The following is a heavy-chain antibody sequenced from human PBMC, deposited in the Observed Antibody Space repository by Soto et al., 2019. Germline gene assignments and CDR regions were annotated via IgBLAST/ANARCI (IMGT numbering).Heavy chain of an antibody. CDR2: INGDASST. Sequence: GSLRLHCEAAGFSIRDYWMHWVRQAPGEGLVWVSCINGDASSTTYADSVKGRFTISRDDAKNTVYLQMTSLRAEDTAVYFCARDLSYAMEVRGQVPSVTVS. V-gene: IGHV3-74*01. J-gene: IGHJ6*02. CDR1: GFSIRDYW. CDR3: ARDLSYAMEV.